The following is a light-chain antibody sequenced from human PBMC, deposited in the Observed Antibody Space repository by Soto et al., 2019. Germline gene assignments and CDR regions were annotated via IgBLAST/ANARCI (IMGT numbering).Light chain of an antibody. CDR3: SSYTDSASRV. CDR1: NSDVGGYDY. J-gene: IGLJ1*01. CDR2: EVN. Sequence: QSALTQPASVSGSPGQSITISCTGTNSDVGGYDYVSWYQQYPGKAPKVIIYEVNKRPSGISNRFSGSKSGNMASLTISGPQALDEADYYCSSYTDSASRVFGTGTQLTVL. V-gene: IGLV2-14*01.